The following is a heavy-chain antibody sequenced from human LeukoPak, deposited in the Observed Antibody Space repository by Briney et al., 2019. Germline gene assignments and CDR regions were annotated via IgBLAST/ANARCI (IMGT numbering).Heavy chain of an antibody. CDR3: ARTGDSSSWYQGRLYYYYMDV. CDR2: ISSSGSTI. V-gene: IGHV3-48*03. J-gene: IGHJ6*03. CDR1: GFTFSSYE. D-gene: IGHD6-13*01. Sequence: GGSLRLSCAASGFTFSSYEMNWVRQAPGKGLEWVSYISSSGSTIYYADSVKGRFTISRDNAKNSLYLQMNSLRAEDTAVYYCARTGDSSSWYQGRLYYYYMDVWGKGTTVTVSS.